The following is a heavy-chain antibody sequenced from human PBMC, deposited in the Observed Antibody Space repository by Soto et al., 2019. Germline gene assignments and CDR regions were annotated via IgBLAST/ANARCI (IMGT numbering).Heavy chain of an antibody. CDR1: GFTFGDYA. CDR3: TRGDAGDY. Sequence: EVQLVESGGGLVQPGRSLRLSCSASGFTFGDYAVSWFRQAPGKGLEWVGFVRRETYGGTTEYAASVKGRFTVSRDDSKRIAYLQMNSLKIEDTAMYYCTRGDAGDYWGQGTLVTVSS. V-gene: IGHV3-49*03. CDR2: VRRETYGGTT. J-gene: IGHJ4*02.